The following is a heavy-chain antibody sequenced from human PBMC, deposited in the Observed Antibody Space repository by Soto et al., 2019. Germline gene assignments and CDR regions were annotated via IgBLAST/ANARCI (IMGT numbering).Heavy chain of an antibody. D-gene: IGHD4-17*01. V-gene: IGHV3-53*02. CDR3: ASRAVTTVTKYLEY. Sequence: EVQLVETGGGLIQPGGSLRLSCAASGFTVSSNYMSWVRQAPVKGLEWVSVIYSGGSTYYADSVKGRFTISRDNSKNTLYRQMNSLRAEDTAVYYCASRAVTTVTKYLEYCGQGTLVTVSS. CDR1: GFTVSSNY. CDR2: IYSGGST. J-gene: IGHJ4*02.